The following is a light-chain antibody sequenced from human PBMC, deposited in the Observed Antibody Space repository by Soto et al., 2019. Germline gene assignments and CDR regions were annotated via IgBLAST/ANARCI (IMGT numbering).Light chain of an antibody. Sequence: QSALTQPRSVSGSPGQSVTISCTGASSDIGSYNYVSWYQQHPGKAPKVMIYDVNKRPSGVPDRFSGSKSANTASLTISGLHAEDEDDYYCCSYAGSYTFVFGTGTKVTVL. CDR1: SSDIGSYNY. J-gene: IGLJ1*01. V-gene: IGLV2-11*01. CDR2: DVN. CDR3: CSYAGSYTFV.